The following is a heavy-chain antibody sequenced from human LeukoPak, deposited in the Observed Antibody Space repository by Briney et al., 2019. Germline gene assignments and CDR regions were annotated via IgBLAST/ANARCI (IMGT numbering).Heavy chain of an antibody. V-gene: IGHV3-21*01. CDR2: ISSTGTYI. D-gene: IGHD3-22*01. Sequence: GGSLRLSCAASGFTFSSYTMNWVRQAPGKGLEWVSSISSTGTYIYNADSVKGRFTISRDNARNSLYLQMNSLRAEDTAVYFCSPGGHYDSSGFYSHIYWGQGTQVTVSS. CDR3: SPGGHYDSSGFYSHIY. CDR1: GFTFSSYT. J-gene: IGHJ4*02.